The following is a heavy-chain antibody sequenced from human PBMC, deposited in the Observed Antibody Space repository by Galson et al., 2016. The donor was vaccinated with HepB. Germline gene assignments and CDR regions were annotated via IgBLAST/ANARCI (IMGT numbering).Heavy chain of an antibody. CDR3: ARVSRYCPDGCCFADI. J-gene: IGHJ3*02. CDR1: GFTFSDYY. V-gene: IGHV3-11*06. Sequence: SLRLSCAASGFTFSDYYMTWIRQAPGKGLEWVSYISSSSTYTKYADAVKGRFTISRDNAKNSLYLQVNSLRAEDTARYYCARVSRYCPDGCCFADIWGQGTMVTVSS. CDR2: ISSSSTYT. D-gene: IGHD2-15*01.